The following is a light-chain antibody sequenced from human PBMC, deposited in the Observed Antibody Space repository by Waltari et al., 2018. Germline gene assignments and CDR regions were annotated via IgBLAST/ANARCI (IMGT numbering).Light chain of an antibody. CDR2: GAS. Sequence: EIVLTPPPGTLSLSPGARVTLSCRASQRVSRALAWYQQKPGQAPRLLMYGASSRATGIPDRFSGSGSGTDFSLTISRLEPEDFAVYYCQHYVRLPVTFGQGTKVEIK. J-gene: IGKJ1*01. V-gene: IGKV3-20*01. CDR3: QHYVRLPVT. CDR1: QRVSRA.